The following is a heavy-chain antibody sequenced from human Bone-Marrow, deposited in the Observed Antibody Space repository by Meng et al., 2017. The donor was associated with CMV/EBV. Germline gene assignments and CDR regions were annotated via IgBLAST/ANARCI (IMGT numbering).Heavy chain of an antibody. CDR3: AKSVLRTYYDFWSGDYYYGMDV. Sequence: GESLKISCAASGFTFSNYSMNWVRQAPGKGLEWVSSISSSSSYIYYAASVKGRFTISRDNAKSSLYLQMSSLRAEDTAVYYCAKSVLRTYYDFWSGDYYYGMDVWGQGTTVTVSS. D-gene: IGHD3-3*01. CDR1: GFTFSNYS. V-gene: IGHV3-21*01. J-gene: IGHJ6*02. CDR2: ISSSSSYI.